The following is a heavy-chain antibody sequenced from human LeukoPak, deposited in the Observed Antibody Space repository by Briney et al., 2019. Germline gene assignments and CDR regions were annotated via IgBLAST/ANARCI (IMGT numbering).Heavy chain of an antibody. CDR1: GFTFSSYG. J-gene: IGHJ4*02. CDR3: AKDKAAAGKSYFDY. Sequence: GGSLRLSCAASGFTFSSYGMHWVRQAPGKGLEWVAFIQYDGSDKFYGDSMKGRFTISRDNSKNTLYLQMNSLRGEDMALYYCAKDKAAAGKSYFDYWGQGTLVTVSS. D-gene: IGHD6-13*01. CDR2: IQYDGSDK. V-gene: IGHV3-30*02.